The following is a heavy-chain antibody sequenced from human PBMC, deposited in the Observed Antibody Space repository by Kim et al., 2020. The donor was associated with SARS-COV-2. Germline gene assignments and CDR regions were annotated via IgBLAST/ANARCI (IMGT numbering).Heavy chain of an antibody. CDR2: ST. V-gene: IGHV4-4*07. CDR3: AKHYYYYMDV. J-gene: IGHJ6*03. Sequence: STTYNPPLRSRVTRSVDTSKNQFSLKLSSVTAADTAVYYCAKHYYYYMDVWGKGTTVTVSS.